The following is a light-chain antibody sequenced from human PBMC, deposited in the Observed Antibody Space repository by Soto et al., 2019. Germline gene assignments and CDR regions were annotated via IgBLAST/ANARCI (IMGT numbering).Light chain of an antibody. CDR1: SSDVGTYNY. Sequence: QSALTQPASVSGSPGQSITISCTGTSSDVGTYNYVSWYQQHAGKVPKLMIYDVSNRPSGFSDRFSGSKSGNTASLTISGLQAEDEADYYCTSYTSSSTLVFGGGTKLTVL. CDR2: DVS. J-gene: IGLJ2*01. V-gene: IGLV2-14*01. CDR3: TSYTSSSTLV.